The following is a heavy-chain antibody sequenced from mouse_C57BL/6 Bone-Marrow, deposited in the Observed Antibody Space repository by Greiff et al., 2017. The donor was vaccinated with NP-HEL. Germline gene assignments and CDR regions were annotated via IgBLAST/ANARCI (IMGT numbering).Heavy chain of an antibody. CDR1: GFTFSDYY. Sequence: EVNVVESGGGLVQPGGSLKLSCAASGFTFSDYYMYWVRQTPEKRLEWVAYISNGGGSTYYPDTVKGRFTISRDNAKNTLYLQMSRLKSEDTAMYYCARLLLGRREDAMDYWGQGTSVTVSS. CDR3: ARLLLGRREDAMDY. J-gene: IGHJ4*01. CDR2: ISNGGGST. D-gene: IGHD4-1*01. V-gene: IGHV5-12*01.